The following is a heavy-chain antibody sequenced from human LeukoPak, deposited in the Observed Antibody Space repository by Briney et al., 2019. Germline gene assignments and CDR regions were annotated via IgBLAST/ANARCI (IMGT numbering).Heavy chain of an antibody. CDR1: GFTFSSYA. D-gene: IGHD6-13*01. J-gene: IGHJ6*03. Sequence: PGGSLRLSCAASGFTFSSYAMCWVRQAPGKGLDWVSGIGGSGGSTYYLDSVKGRFTISRDNSKNTLYLQMNSLRAGDTAVYYCAKDFDGSTWFGRNYMDVWGKGTTVTVSS. CDR3: AKDFDGSTWFGRNYMDV. CDR2: IGGSGGST. V-gene: IGHV3-23*01.